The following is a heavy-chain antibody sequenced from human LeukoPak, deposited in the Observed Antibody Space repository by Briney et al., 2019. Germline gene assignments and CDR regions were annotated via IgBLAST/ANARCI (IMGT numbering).Heavy chain of an antibody. Sequence: SDTLSLTCTVSGGSISSSSYYWGWIRQPPGKGLEWIGSIYYSGSTYYNPSLKSRVTISVDTSKNQFSLKLSSVTAADTAVYYCARLYGGLGGYFDYWGQGTLVTVSS. V-gene: IGHV4-39*01. D-gene: IGHD4-23*01. CDR2: IYYSGST. CDR1: GGSISSSSYY. J-gene: IGHJ4*02. CDR3: ARLYGGLGGYFDY.